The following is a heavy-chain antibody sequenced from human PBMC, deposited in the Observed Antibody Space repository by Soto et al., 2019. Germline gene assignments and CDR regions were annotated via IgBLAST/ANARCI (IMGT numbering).Heavy chain of an antibody. CDR1: GYSFTDYH. V-gene: IGHV1-2*04. J-gene: IGHJ6*04. Sequence: QVQLVQSGAEVKKPGASVKVSCKASGYSFTDYHIHWVRQAPGQGLEWLGRINPKSGGTSTAQKLQGWVTMTTDTSISTASMELTRLTSDDTAIYYCARGDSTDCSNGVCSFFYNHDMDVWGKGTTVTVSS. CDR3: ARGDSTDCSNGVCSFFYNHDMDV. CDR2: INPKSGGT. D-gene: IGHD2-8*01.